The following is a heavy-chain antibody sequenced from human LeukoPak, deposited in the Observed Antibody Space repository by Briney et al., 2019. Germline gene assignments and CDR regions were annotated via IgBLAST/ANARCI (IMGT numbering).Heavy chain of an antibody. CDR1: GYTFTSYG. CDR2: ISAYNGNT. Sequence: ASVKVSCKTSGYTFTSYGISWVRQAPGQGLEWMGWISAYNGNTNYAQKLQGRVTMTTDTSTSTAYMELRSLRSDDTAVYYCAKAPVGPTQGYWGQGTLVTVSS. D-gene: IGHD1-26*01. V-gene: IGHV1-18*01. CDR3: AKAPVGPTQGY. J-gene: IGHJ4*02.